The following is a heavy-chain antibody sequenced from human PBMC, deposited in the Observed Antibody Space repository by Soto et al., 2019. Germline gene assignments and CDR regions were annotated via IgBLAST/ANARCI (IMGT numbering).Heavy chain of an antibody. D-gene: IGHD3-10*01. J-gene: IGHJ4*02. CDR3: ATAGYYRFDF. CDR1: GFTFRNYD. CDR2: MDSGGATI. V-gene: IGHV3-74*01. Sequence: GGSLRLSCAASGFTFRNYDLHWVRQAPGKGLEWVSRMDSGGATINYADAVKGRFTISRDNAKNTLYLQMDSLRAEDTAVYYCATAGYYRFDFWGQGTLVTVSS.